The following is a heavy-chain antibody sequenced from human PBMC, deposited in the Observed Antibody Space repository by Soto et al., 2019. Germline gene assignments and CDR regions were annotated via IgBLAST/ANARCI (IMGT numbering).Heavy chain of an antibody. J-gene: IGHJ6*02. Sequence: GASLKISCKGSGYSFTSYWIGWVRQLPGKGLEWMGIIYPGDSDTRYSPSFQGQVTISADKSISTAYLQWSSLKASDTAMYYCARHGGELYNYYGMDVWGQGTTVTVSS. CDR2: IYPGDSDT. CDR3: ARHGGELYNYYGMDV. V-gene: IGHV5-51*01. CDR1: GYSFTSYW.